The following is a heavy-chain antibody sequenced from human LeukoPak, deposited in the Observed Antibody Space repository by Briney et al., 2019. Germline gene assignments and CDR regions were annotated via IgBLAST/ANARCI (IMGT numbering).Heavy chain of an antibody. J-gene: IGHJ4*02. D-gene: IGHD2-15*01. V-gene: IGHV3-74*01. CDR3: AKSGLNRFDY. CDR2: INSDGSST. Sequence: GGSLRLSCAASGFTFSSYWMHWVRQAPGKGLVWVSRINSDGSSTSYADSVRGRFSISRDNAKNTLYLQMNSLRAEDTAVYYCAKSGLNRFDYWGQGTLVTVSS. CDR1: GFTFSSYW.